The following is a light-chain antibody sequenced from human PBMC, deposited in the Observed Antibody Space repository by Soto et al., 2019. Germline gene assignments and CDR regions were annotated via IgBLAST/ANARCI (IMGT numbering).Light chain of an antibody. CDR1: QSVSSN. CDR3: QQYNNWPLYT. Sequence: EIVMTQSPATLSLSPGERATLSCRASQSVSSNLAWYQQKPGQAPRLLIYGASTRATGIPARFSGSGSGTKFTLTIISLQYEDVAVYYCQQYNNWPLYTFGQGTKLEIK. CDR2: GAS. V-gene: IGKV3-15*01. J-gene: IGKJ2*01.